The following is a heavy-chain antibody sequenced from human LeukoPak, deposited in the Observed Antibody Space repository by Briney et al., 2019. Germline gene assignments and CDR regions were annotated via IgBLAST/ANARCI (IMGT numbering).Heavy chain of an antibody. Sequence: GGSLRLSCAASGFTFSSYAMHWVRQAPGKGLEWVAVISYDGSNKYYADSVKGRFTISRDNSKNTLYLQMNSLRAEDTAVYYCASLDIVVVTAIPEAAFDIWGQGTMVTVSS. V-gene: IGHV3-30*04. CDR3: ASLDIVVVTAIPEAAFDI. J-gene: IGHJ3*02. D-gene: IGHD2-21*02. CDR1: GFTFSSYA. CDR2: ISYDGSNK.